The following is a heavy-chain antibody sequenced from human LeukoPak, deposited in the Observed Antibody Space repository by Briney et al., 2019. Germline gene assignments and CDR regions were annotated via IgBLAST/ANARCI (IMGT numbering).Heavy chain of an antibody. CDR3: ARDQVGSSSSDIYYYYYMDV. CDR2: ISSSGSTI. Sequence: GGSLRLSCAASGFTFSDYYMSWIRQALGKGLEWVSYISSSGSTIYYADSVKGRFTISRDNAKNSLYLQMNSLRAEDTAVYYCARDQVGSSSSDIYYYYYMDVWGKGTTVTVSS. CDR1: GFTFSDYY. V-gene: IGHV3-11*01. D-gene: IGHD6-6*01. J-gene: IGHJ6*03.